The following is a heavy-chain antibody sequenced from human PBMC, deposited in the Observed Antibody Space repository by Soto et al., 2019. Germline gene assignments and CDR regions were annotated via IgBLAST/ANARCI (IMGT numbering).Heavy chain of an antibody. CDR1: GGSLSGYY. Sequence: PSETLSLTCAVYGGSLSGYYWSWIRQPPGKGLEWIGEINHSGSTNYNPSLKSRVTISVDTSKNQFSLKLSSVTAADTAVYYCARSATPSSGSYYPPSYYYYYGMDVWGQGTTVTVSS. D-gene: IGHD3-10*01. CDR2: INHSGST. J-gene: IGHJ6*02. V-gene: IGHV4-34*01. CDR3: ARSATPSSGSYYPPSYYYYYGMDV.